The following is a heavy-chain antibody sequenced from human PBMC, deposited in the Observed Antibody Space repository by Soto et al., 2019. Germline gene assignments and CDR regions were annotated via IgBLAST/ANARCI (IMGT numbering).Heavy chain of an antibody. CDR2: IYYSGST. CDR1: GGSISSYY. CDR3: ANSPSKGGTAVTRFDY. V-gene: IGHV4-59*08. Sequence: QVQLQESGPGLVKPSETLSLTCTVSGGSISSYYWSWIRQPPGKGLEWIGYIYYSGSTNYNPSLKSRVTISVDTSKNQFSLKLSSVTAADTAVDYCANSPSKGGTAVTRFDYWGQGTLVTVSS. J-gene: IGHJ4*02. D-gene: IGHD4-17*01.